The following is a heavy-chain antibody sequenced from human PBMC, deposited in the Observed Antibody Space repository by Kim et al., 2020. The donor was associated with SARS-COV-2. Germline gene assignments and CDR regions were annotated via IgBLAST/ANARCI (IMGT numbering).Heavy chain of an antibody. D-gene: IGHD2-8*01. CDR2: INPNSGGT. Sequence: ASVKVSCKASGYTFTGYYMHWVRQAPGQGLEWMGWINPNSGGTNYAQKFQGRVTMTRDTSISTAYMELSRLRSDDTAVYYCARDLGGHCTNGVCYTPWAANWFDPWGQGTLVTVSS. CDR1: GYTFTGYY. CDR3: ARDLGGHCTNGVCYTPWAANWFDP. J-gene: IGHJ5*02. V-gene: IGHV1-2*02.